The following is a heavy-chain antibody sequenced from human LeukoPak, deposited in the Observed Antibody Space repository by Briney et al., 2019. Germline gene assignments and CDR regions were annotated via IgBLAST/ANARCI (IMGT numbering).Heavy chain of an antibody. CDR1: GFTFSSYS. CDR2: ISSSSSYI. D-gene: IGHD3-3*01. CDR3: ARFIYDFWSGYPPYFDY. Sequence: GGSLRLSCAASGFTFSSYSMNWVRQAPGKGLEWVSSISSSSSYIYYADSVKGRFTISRDNAKNPLYLQMNSLRAEDTAVYYCARFIYDFWSGYPPYFDYWGQGTLVTVSS. V-gene: IGHV3-21*01. J-gene: IGHJ4*02.